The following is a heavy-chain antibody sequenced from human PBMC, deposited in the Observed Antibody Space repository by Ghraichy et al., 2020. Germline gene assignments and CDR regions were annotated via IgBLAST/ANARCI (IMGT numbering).Heavy chain of an antibody. J-gene: IGHJ4*02. V-gene: IGHV4-4*02. CDR3: ARVDSSGWDHFEY. CDR2: IYHSGST. CDR1: GGSISSSNW. D-gene: IGHD6-19*01. Sequence: GSLRLSCAVSGGSISSSNWWSWVRQPPGKGLEWIGEIYHSGSTNYNPSLKSRVTISVDKSKNQFSLKLSSVTAADTAVYYCARVDSSGWDHFEYWGQGTLVTVSS.